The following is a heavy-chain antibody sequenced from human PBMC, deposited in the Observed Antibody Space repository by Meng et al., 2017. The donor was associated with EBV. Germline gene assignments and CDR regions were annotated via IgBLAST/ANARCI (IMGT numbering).Heavy chain of an antibody. Sequence: VQLVQAGAEVKKPGASVKFSCKASGYTFTSYYRHWVRQAPGQGLEWMGIIIPAGGNTNYAQKFRGRFTMTRDTSKSTVYMDLSILTSEDTAVYYCVRELVGGTFDYWGQGTLVTVSS. CDR1: GYTFTSYY. J-gene: IGHJ4*02. V-gene: IGHV1-46*01. D-gene: IGHD1/OR15-1a*01. CDR3: VRELVGGTFDY. CDR2: IIPAGGNT.